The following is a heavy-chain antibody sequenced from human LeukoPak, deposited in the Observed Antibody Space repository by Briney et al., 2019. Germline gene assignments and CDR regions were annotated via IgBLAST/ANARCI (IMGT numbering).Heavy chain of an antibody. V-gene: IGHV3-30-3*01. J-gene: IGHJ4*02. Sequence: GGSLRLSCAASGFTFSSYAMHWVRQAPGKGLEWVAVISYDGSNKYYADSVKGRFTISRDNSKNTLYLQMNSLRAEDTAVYYCARDQKPGYCSGGSCSLRGFDYWGQGTLVTVSS. D-gene: IGHD2-15*01. CDR3: ARDQKPGYCSGGSCSLRGFDY. CDR2: ISYDGSNK. CDR1: GFTFSSYA.